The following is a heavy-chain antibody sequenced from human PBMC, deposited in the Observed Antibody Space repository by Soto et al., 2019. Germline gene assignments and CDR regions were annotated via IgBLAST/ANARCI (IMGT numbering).Heavy chain of an antibody. Sequence: QLQESGPGLVKPSEPLSLTCSVSGDSISSYFKNWIRQPPGKGLEWIGCIYDDGSTKYNPSLESRVTILLDTSENEFSLRLRSVTSADTAVYYCVSSRSAIYGDAFDVWGQGTMVTVSS. D-gene: IGHD2-2*01. CDR2: IYDDGST. V-gene: IGHV4-59*03. CDR3: VSSRSAIYGDAFDV. CDR1: GDSISSYF. J-gene: IGHJ3*01.